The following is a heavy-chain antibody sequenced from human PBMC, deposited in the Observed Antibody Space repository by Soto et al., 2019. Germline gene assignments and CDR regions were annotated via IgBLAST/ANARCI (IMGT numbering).Heavy chain of an antibody. J-gene: IGHJ4*02. CDR3: AHSPRITMYDY. D-gene: IGHD3-10*02. CDR1: GFSLSTNGVG. Sequence: QITLKESGPPLVKPTQTLTLTCTFSGFSLSTNGVGVGWIRQPPGKALEWLALIYWDDDKRYSPSLKSRLTITKDTSKNRVVLTMTNMDPVDTATYYCAHSPRITMYDYWGQGTLVTASS. V-gene: IGHV2-5*02. CDR2: IYWDDDK.